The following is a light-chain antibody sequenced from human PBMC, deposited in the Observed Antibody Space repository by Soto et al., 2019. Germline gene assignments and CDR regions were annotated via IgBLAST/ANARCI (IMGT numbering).Light chain of an antibody. V-gene: IGLV2-23*02. CDR1: GSNVGSYNL. CDR2: EVS. Sequence: QSVLTQPASVSGSPGQSITISCTGAGSNVGSYNLVSWYQQHPGKAPKLMIYEVSKRPSGVSNRFSGSKSGNTASLTISGLQAEDEADYYCCSCASSGTSYVFGTGTKVTVL. CDR3: CSCASSGTSYV. J-gene: IGLJ1*01.